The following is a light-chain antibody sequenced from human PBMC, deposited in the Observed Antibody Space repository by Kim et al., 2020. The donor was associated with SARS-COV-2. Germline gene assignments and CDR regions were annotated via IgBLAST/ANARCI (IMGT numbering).Light chain of an antibody. CDR2: AAS. Sequence: ASVGDSVTITCRASQGIKNYLAWYQQKPGKVPKLLMFAASALQLGVPSRFGGSGSGTDFTLTISTLQPEDGATYYCQQYDGAPWTFGHGTKVEI. J-gene: IGKJ1*01. V-gene: IGKV1-27*01. CDR3: QQYDGAPWT. CDR1: QGIKNY.